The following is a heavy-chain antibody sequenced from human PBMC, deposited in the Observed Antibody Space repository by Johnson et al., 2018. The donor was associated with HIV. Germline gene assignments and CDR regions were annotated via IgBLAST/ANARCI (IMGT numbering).Heavy chain of an antibody. J-gene: IGHJ3*02. CDR2: MGTASDS. Sequence: VPLVESGGGVVQPGRSLRLSCAASGFTFSSYAMHRVRQPTGLGLEWVSAMGTASDSHSADSVNGRFTVSRENAKTSLHLQMNSLRVYDTAVYYCARGPVYDHDYGGFDIWGQGTMVTVSS. V-gene: IGHV3-13*01. D-gene: IGHD4-23*01. CDR3: ARGPVYDHDYGGFDI. CDR1: GFTFSSYA.